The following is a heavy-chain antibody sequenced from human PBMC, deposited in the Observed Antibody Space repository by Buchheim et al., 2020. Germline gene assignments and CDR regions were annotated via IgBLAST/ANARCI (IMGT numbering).Heavy chain of an antibody. CDR1: GFTFSSYG. V-gene: IGHV3-30*18. CDR2: ISYDGSNK. J-gene: IGHJ4*02. CDR3: AKERGDYGDYYFDY. Sequence: QVQLVESGGGVVQPGRSLRLSCAASGFTFSSYGMHWVRQAPGKGLEWVAVISYDGSNKYYADSVKGRFTISRDNSKNTLYLQMNSLRAEDTAVYYCAKERGDYGDYYFDYWGQGTL. D-gene: IGHD4-17*01.